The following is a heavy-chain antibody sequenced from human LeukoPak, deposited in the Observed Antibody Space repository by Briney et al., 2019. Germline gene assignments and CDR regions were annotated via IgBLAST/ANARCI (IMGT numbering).Heavy chain of an antibody. CDR1: GASLSTTYNY. V-gene: IGHV4-39*02. Sequence: KSSETLSLTCSVSGASLSTTYNYWAWIRQPPGKGLEWIGSIFYDGTTFYSPSLKTRVTLSVDTSMNRFSLRLNSVTAADTAVYYCARAPDYYDSSGYTQRTGFDYWGQGTLVTVSS. D-gene: IGHD3-22*01. CDR2: IFYDGTT. CDR3: ARAPDYYDSSGYTQRTGFDY. J-gene: IGHJ4*02.